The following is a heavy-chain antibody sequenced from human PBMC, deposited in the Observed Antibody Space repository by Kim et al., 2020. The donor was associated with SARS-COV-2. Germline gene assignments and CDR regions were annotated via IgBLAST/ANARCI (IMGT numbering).Heavy chain of an antibody. V-gene: IGHV6-1*01. CDR3: ARGRHTSFDY. J-gene: IGHJ4*02. D-gene: IGHD2-2*01. CDR2: WYK. Sequence: WYKEYALSVKSRMTINPDTSENQFSLQLNSVTHEDTAVYYCARGRHTSFDYWGQGTLVTVSS.